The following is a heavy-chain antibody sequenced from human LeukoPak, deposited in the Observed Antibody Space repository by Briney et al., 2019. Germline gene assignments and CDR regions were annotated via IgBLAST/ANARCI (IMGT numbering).Heavy chain of an antibody. V-gene: IGHV3-7*01. Sequence: GGSLRLSCAASGFTFSNYWMSWVRQAPGKGLEWVAHIKQDGSEKYYVDSVKGRFTISRDNAKNSLYLQMNSLRVEDTAVYYCARVQGSSGAGIFDYWGQGTLVPVSS. CDR1: GFTFSNYW. CDR3: ARVQGSSGAGIFDY. J-gene: IGHJ4*02. CDR2: IKQDGSEK. D-gene: IGHD6-19*01.